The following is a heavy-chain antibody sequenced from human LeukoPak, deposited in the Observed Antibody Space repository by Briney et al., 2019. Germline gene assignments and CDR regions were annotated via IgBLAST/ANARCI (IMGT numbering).Heavy chain of an antibody. Sequence: GASVKVSCKASGYSFTAYYMHWVRQAPGQGLEWMGRINPNSGGADYEQKFQGTVTMTRDTSISTAYMELSSLRSDDTAVYYCARVSYGDDATPFDYWGQGTLVTVSS. D-gene: IGHD4-17*01. CDR3: ARVSYGDDATPFDY. CDR2: INPNSGGA. J-gene: IGHJ4*02. CDR1: GYSFTAYY. V-gene: IGHV1-2*06.